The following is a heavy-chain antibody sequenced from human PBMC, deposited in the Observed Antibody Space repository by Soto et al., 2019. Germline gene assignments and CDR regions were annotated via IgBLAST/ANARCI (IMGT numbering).Heavy chain of an antibody. V-gene: IGHV1-18*01. CDR1: GYTFTSNG. Sequence: ASVKVSCKASGYTFTSNGISWVRQAPGQGLEGRGWISTYKGNTNYAQKFQGRLTMTTDTSTSTAYMELSSLRSDDTAVYYCARDVRSVPDYWGQGTLVTVSS. CDR3: ARDVRSVPDY. CDR2: ISTYKGNT. J-gene: IGHJ4*02. D-gene: IGHD2-2*01.